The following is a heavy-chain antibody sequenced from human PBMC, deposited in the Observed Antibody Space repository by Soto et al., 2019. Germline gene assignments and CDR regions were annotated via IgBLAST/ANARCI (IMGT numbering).Heavy chain of an antibody. CDR1: GFNFSSYS. D-gene: IGHD6-13*01. Sequence: EVQLVESGGGLVKPGGSLRLSCAASGFNFSSYSMSWVRQAPGKGLEWVSSISRSSSNIYYVDSVKGRFTISRDNAKNSLYLQMNSLRAEDTAVYYCARDLKVAAAGTGYYYYGMDVWGQGTTFTVSS. V-gene: IGHV3-21*01. CDR3: ARDLKVAAAGTGYYYYGMDV. CDR2: ISRSSSNI. J-gene: IGHJ6*02.